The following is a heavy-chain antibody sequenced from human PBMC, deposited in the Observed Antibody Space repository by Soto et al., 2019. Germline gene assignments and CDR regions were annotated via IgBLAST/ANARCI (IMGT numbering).Heavy chain of an antibody. CDR1: GFTLSGYA. Sequence: RLSCAASGFTLSGYAMDWVRQAPGKGLEYVSGISSNGVGTYYAKSVQGRFTISRDNSKNTVYLQMGSLRPEDMAVYYCARRARPDFYYMDVWGKGTTVTVSS. CDR2: ISSNGVGT. J-gene: IGHJ6*03. D-gene: IGHD6-6*01. V-gene: IGHV3-64*01. CDR3: ARRARPDFYYMDV.